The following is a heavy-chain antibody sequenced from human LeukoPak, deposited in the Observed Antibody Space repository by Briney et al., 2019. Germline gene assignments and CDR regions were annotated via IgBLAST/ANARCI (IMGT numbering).Heavy chain of an antibody. CDR2: IYYSGST. CDR1: GGSISSGGYY. J-gene: IGHJ4*02. Sequence: SETLSLTCTVSGGSISSGGYYWSWIRQHPGKGLEWIGYIYYSGSTYYNPSLKSRVTISVDTSKNQFSLKLSSVTAADTAVYYCARAAIGGYYFDYWGQGTQVTVSS. CDR3: ARAAIGGYYFDY. V-gene: IGHV4-31*03. D-gene: IGHD2-2*02.